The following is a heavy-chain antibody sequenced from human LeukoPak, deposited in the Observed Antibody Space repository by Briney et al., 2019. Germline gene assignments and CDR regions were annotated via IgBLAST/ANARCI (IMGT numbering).Heavy chain of an antibody. Sequence: GASVKVSCKASGYTFTGYYMHWVRQAPGQGLEWMGWINPNSGGTNYAQKFQGRVTMTRDTSISTAYTELSRLRSDDTAVYYCARSPPRLWFGETDIWGQGTMVTVSS. CDR2: INPNSGGT. J-gene: IGHJ3*02. D-gene: IGHD3-10*01. CDR1: GYTFTGYY. V-gene: IGHV1-2*02. CDR3: ARSPPRLWFGETDI.